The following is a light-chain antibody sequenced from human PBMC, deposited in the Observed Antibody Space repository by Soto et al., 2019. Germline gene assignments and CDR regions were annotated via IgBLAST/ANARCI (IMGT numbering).Light chain of an antibody. CDR3: QQANTLPPLT. V-gene: IGKV1-12*01. CDR2: ASS. Sequence: DIQMTQSPSSVSASVGDRVTITCRASQGIYTWLAWYQQKPGKAPNLLIYASSSLQSGVPSRFSGSGSGTDFTLTISSLQPEDSATYYCQQANTLPPLTFGGGTKVDI. J-gene: IGKJ4*01. CDR1: QGIYTW.